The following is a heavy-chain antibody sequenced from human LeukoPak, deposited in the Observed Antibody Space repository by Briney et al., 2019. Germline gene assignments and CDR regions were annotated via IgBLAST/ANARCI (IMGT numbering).Heavy chain of an antibody. J-gene: IGHJ4*02. Sequence: GGSLRLSCAASGFTFSSYWMHWVRQAPGKGLVWVSRINSDGSSTSYADSVKGRFTISRDNAKNTLYLQMNSLRAEDTAVYYCARDKEWPDSSCYYPSAFDYWGQGTLVTVSS. V-gene: IGHV3-74*01. CDR1: GFTFSSYW. CDR3: ARDKEWPDSSCYYPSAFDY. CDR2: INSDGSST. D-gene: IGHD3-22*01.